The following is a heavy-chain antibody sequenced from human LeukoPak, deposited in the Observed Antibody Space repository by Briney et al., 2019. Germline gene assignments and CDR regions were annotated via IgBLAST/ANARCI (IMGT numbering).Heavy chain of an antibody. CDR3: ARAGTMGRGVGGNWFDP. D-gene: IGHD3-10*01. Sequence: SETLSLTCTVSGGSISSYYWSWIRQPPRKGLEWIGYIYYSGSTNYNPSLKSRVTMSVDTSTNQFSLKLSSVTAADTAVYYCARAGTMGRGVGGNWFDPWGQGTLVTVSS. CDR2: IYYSGST. J-gene: IGHJ5*02. CDR1: GGSISSYY. V-gene: IGHV4-59*12.